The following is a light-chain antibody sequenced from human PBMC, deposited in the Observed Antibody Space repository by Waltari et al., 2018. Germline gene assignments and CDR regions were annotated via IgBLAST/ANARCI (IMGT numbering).Light chain of an antibody. CDR2: DVS. J-gene: IGLJ1*01. CDR1: SSDVGGYNY. Sequence: QSALTQPRSVSGSPGQSVTISCTGTSSDVGGYNYVSWHQQHPGKAPKHMIYDVSKRPSGVPDRFSGSKSGNTASLTISGLQAEDEADYYCCSYAGSYTLYVFGTGTKVTVL. V-gene: IGLV2-11*01. CDR3: CSYAGSYTLYV.